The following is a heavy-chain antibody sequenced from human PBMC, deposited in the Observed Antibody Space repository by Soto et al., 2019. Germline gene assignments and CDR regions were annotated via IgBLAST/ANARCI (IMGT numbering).Heavy chain of an antibody. Sequence: EVQLVESGGGLVQPGGSLRLSCAASGFTFITYSMNWVRQAPGKGLEWVSYINSGSSSIYYADSVKGRFTISRDNAKNSLYLQMNSLRDEDTVVYYCTRDPHSLDFWGQGTLVIVSS. CDR1: GFTFITYS. J-gene: IGHJ4*02. CDR3: TRDPHSLDF. D-gene: IGHD2-21*01. CDR2: INSGSSSI. V-gene: IGHV3-48*02.